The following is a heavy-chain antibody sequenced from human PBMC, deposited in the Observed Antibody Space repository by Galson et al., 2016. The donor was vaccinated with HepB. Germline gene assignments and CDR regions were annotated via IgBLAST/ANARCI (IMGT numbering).Heavy chain of an antibody. D-gene: IGHD3-22*01. J-gene: IGHJ3*01. V-gene: IGHV4-30-4*01. CDR3: ARDSYFDSSGYFYDVFDS. CDR1: GGSISSGDYY. CDR2: IFRDGTT. Sequence: TLSLTCTVSGGSISSGDYYWSWVRQPPGKGLEWIGYIFRDGTTYYNPSLKSRFIISVDTSKTQFSLKLSSVTAADTAMYYCARDSYFDSSGYFYDVFDSWGQGTMVTVSS.